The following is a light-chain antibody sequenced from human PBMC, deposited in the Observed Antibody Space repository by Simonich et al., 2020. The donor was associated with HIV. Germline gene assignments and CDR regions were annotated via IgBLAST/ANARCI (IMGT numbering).Light chain of an antibody. V-gene: IGKV3-15*01. CDR3: QQYNNWRT. J-gene: IGKJ1*01. Sequence: EIVMTQSPATLSVSPGERATLSCRASQTVKSNLAWYQQKPGQATSLRIYGASTRATGVPARFSGSGSGTEFTLTISSLQSEDFAVYYCQQYNNWRTFGQGTKVEIK. CDR2: GAS. CDR1: QTVKSN.